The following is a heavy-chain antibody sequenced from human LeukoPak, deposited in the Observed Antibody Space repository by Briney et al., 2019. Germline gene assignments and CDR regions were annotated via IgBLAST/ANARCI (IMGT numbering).Heavy chain of an antibody. CDR2: MNPKTGNT. V-gene: IGHV1-8*01. J-gene: IGHJ3*02. Sequence: ASVKVSCKASGYTFTTLDINWVRQATGQGLEWVGWMNPKTGNTGYAQKFQGRVTMTEDTSTDTAYMELSSLRSEDTAVYYCATDSGYSSSYSAFDIWGQGTMVTVSS. D-gene: IGHD6-13*01. CDR3: ATDSGYSSSYSAFDI. CDR1: GYTFTTLD.